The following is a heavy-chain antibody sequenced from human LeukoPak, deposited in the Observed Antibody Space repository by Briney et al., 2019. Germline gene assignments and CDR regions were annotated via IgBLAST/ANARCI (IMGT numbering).Heavy chain of an antibody. CDR3: VRRDGYNFDY. CDR1: GVSFSSYA. D-gene: IGHD5-24*01. Sequence: GGSLRLSCAASGVSFSSYAIHWVRQAPGKGLEYVSAVCSNAACAYYADSVRGRFSMSRDNSKNTVWLQMDNLRVEDMAIYYCVRRDGYNFDYWGRGTLVTVSS. V-gene: IGHV3-64*02. CDR2: VCSNAACA. J-gene: IGHJ4*02.